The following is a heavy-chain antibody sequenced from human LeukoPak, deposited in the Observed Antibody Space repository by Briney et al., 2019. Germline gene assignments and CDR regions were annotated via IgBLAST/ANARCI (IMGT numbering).Heavy chain of an antibody. J-gene: IGHJ4*02. CDR3: ARHYYDSSGYYPWYFDY. V-gene: IGHV4-39*01. D-gene: IGHD3-22*01. Sequence: SETLSLTCTVSGGSLSSSTYYWGWIRQPPGKGLEWIGSMYYSGSTYYNQSLKSRVTISVDTSKKQLSLKLTSVTAADTAVYYCARHYYDSSGYYPWYFDYWGQGTLVTVSS. CDR2: MYYSGST. CDR1: GGSLSSSTYY.